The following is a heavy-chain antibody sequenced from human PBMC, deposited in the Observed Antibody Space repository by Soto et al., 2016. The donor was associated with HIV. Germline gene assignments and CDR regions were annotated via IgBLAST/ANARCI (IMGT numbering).Heavy chain of an antibody. CDR2: VYYSGGL. D-gene: IGHD5-12*01. CDR3: AGYKILLAKIGLDP. J-gene: IGHJ5*02. CDR1: GGPISQYY. Sequence: QVQLLQSGLGLVKPSETLSLNCTISGGPISQYYWNWIRQSPGKKMEWLGYVYYSGGLSYNPSFKSRLFMSMDTSKAQFSLRLTSLTAADTAVYYCAGYKILLAKIGLDPWGQGNPGHRLL. V-gene: IGHV4-59*01.